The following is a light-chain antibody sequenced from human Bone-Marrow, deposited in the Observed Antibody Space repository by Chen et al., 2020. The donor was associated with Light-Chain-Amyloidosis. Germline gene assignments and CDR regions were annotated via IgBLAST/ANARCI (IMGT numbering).Light chain of an antibody. CDR3: QVWDRSSDRPV. CDR1: NIGSTS. Sequence: SYVLTQPSSVSVAPGQTATIACGGNNIGSTSVHCYQQTPGQAPLLVFYDDSDRPSGIPARLSGSNSGNTATLTIGRVEAGDEADYYCQVWDRSSDRPVFGGGTKLTVL. J-gene: IGLJ3*02. CDR2: DDS. V-gene: IGLV3-21*02.